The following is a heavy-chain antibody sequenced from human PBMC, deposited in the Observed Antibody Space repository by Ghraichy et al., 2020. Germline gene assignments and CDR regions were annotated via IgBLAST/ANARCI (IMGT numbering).Heavy chain of an antibody. D-gene: IGHD6-19*01. CDR3: ARGAPVTVPGMADPFDY. CDR2: IYYSGST. Sequence: SETLSLTCTVSGGSIKSYYWSWIRQPPGKGLEWIGYIYYSGSTNYNPSLKSRVTISIDTSKNHFSLKMSSVTAADTAVYYCARGAPVTVPGMADPFDYWGQGTLVTVSS. CDR1: GGSIKSYY. V-gene: IGHV4-59*08. J-gene: IGHJ4*02.